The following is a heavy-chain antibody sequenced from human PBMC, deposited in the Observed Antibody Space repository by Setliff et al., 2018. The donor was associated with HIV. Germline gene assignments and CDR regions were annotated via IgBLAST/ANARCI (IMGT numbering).Heavy chain of an antibody. Sequence: SETLSLTCAVYGGSLSGHYWTWIRQPPGEGLEWIGEINHSGKTNYNPSLKSRVTISVDTSKNQFSLKVTSVTAADTAMYYCASFFVTTVTNQDYWGQGTPVTVSS. V-gene: IGHV4-34*01. J-gene: IGHJ4*02. D-gene: IGHD4-17*01. CDR2: INHSGKT. CDR3: ASFFVTTVTNQDY. CDR1: GGSLSGHY.